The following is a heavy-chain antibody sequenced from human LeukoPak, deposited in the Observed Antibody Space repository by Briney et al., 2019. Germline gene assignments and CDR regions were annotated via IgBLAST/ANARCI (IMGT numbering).Heavy chain of an antibody. J-gene: IGHJ4*02. Sequence: GGSLRLSCAASGFAFNTYSMNWVRQAPGKGLGWISYIISTSSTKYYADSVKGRFTISRDNAKNSLYLQMNSLRAEDTAVYYCARNGPYSYCSGGTCALDYWGQGALVTVSS. CDR1: GFAFNTYS. CDR2: IISTSSTK. D-gene: IGHD2-15*01. CDR3: ARNGPYSYCSGGTCALDY. V-gene: IGHV3-48*01.